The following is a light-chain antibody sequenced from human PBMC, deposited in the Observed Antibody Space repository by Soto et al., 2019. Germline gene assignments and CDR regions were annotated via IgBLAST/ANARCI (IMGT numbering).Light chain of an antibody. V-gene: IGKV3-15*01. CDR2: ATS. CDR3: QHYNKWPPMYT. CDR1: QSVTSD. Sequence: EVVMTQSPATLSAFPGERATLSCRASQSVTSDLAWYQQTPGQAPRLLIYATSTRATDVPARFSGSGSGTEFTLTFSSLQSDDFAIYYCQHYNKWPPMYTFGQGTKLEIK. J-gene: IGKJ2*01.